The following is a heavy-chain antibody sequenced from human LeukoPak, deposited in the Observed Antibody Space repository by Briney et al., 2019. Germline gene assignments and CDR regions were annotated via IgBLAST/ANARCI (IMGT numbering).Heavy chain of an antibody. CDR3: ARDLGYSSGWPPDY. V-gene: IGHV1-18*04. CDR2: ISAYNGNT. Sequence: ASVKVSCKASGYTFTDYYMHWVRQAPRQGLEWMGWISAYNGNTNYAQKLQGRVTMTTDTSTSTAYMELRSLRSDDTAVYYCARDLGYSSGWPPDYWGQGTLVTVSS. J-gene: IGHJ4*02. D-gene: IGHD6-19*01. CDR1: GYTFTDYY.